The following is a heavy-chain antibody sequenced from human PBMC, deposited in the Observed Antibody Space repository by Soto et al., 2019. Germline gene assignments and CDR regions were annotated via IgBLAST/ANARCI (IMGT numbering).Heavy chain of an antibody. J-gene: IGHJ4*02. CDR3: ATAHLIRYGRDY. CDR1: GGYTLTELS. CDR2: FDPEDGET. Sequence: GASVKVSCKVSGGYTLTELSMHWVRQAPGKGLEWMGGFDPEDGETIYAQRFQGRITMTEDTSSQTAYMELSSLRSEDTAVYYCATAHLIRYGRDYWGQGTLVTVSS. D-gene: IGHD3-9*01. V-gene: IGHV1-24*01.